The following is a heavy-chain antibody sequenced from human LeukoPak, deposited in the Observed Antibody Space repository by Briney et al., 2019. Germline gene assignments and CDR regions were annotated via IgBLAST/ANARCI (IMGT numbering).Heavy chain of an antibody. D-gene: IGHD3-22*01. V-gene: IGHV1-24*01. J-gene: IGHJ3*02. Sequence: GASVKVSCKVSGYTLTELSMHWVLQAPGKGLEWMGGFDPEDGETIYAQKFQGRVTMTEDTSTDTAYMELSSLRSEDTAVYYCATDPNYYDSSGEGAFDIWGQGTMVTVSS. CDR1: GYTLTELS. CDR2: FDPEDGET. CDR3: ATDPNYYDSSGEGAFDI.